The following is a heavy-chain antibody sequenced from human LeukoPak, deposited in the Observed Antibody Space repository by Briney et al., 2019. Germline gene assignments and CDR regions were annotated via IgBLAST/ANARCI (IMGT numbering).Heavy chain of an antibody. CDR1: GGSIRSSYYY. CDR3: ARSAAPYYDFWSGTRFDY. V-gene: IGHV4-31*03. D-gene: IGHD3-3*01. Sequence: SETLSLTCTVSGGSIRSSYYYWSWIRQHPGKGLEWIGYIYYSGSTYYNPSLKSRVTISVDTSKNQFSLKLSSVTAADTAVYYCARSAAPYYDFWSGTRFDYWGQGTLVTVSS. CDR2: IYYSGST. J-gene: IGHJ4*02.